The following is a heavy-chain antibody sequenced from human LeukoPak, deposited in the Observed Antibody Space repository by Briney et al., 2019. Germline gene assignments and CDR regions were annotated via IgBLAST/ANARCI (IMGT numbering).Heavy chain of an antibody. J-gene: IGHJ4*02. CDR2: IYYSGST. CDR1: GGSVSSSSYY. Sequence: SETLSLTCTVSGGSVSSSSYYWGWIRQPPGKGLAWIGSIYYSGSTYYNPSLKSRVTISVDTSKNQFSLKLSSVTAADTAVYYCARPVSGGSGRWDYFDYWGQGTLVIVSS. V-gene: IGHV4-39*01. D-gene: IGHD3-10*01. CDR3: ARPVSGGSGRWDYFDY.